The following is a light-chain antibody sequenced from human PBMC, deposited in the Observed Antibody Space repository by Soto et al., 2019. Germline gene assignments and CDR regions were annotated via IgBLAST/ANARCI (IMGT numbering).Light chain of an antibody. V-gene: IGKV3-20*01. CDR1: PSVSTNN. J-gene: IGKJ1*01. CDR2: AAS. CDR3: QQYDYSVWT. Sequence: IVLTQSPGTLSSSPGERATLSCRASPSVSTNNLAWYQQRPGRAPRLLIYAASRRATGIPDRFSGSGSGTDFTLTISRLEPEDLAVYYCQQYDYSVWTFGQGTKVDIK.